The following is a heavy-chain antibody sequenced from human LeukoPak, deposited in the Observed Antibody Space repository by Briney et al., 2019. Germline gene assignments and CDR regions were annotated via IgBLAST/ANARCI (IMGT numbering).Heavy chain of an antibody. D-gene: IGHD2-15*01. Sequence: SVKVSCKASGGTFSSYAISWVRQAPGQGLEWMGGIIPIFGTANYAQKFQGRVTITADESTSTAYMELSSLRSEDTAVYYCARAVGYCSGGSCYGDWSDPWGQGTLVTVSS. CDR3: ARAVGYCSGGSCYGDWSDP. CDR2: IIPIFGTA. J-gene: IGHJ5*02. V-gene: IGHV1-69*13. CDR1: GGTFSSYA.